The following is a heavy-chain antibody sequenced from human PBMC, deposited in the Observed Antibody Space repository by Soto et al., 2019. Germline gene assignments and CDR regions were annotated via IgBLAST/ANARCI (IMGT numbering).Heavy chain of an antibody. CDR2: VYSGGAT. J-gene: IGHJ4*02. Sequence: QLVETGGGLIQPGTSLTLSCAASGFSVSCNYMTWVRQAPGKGLEWVSFVYSGGATFYADSVKDRFILSRDDSQNTIYLQMNNLRVDDTAVHYCARVPGRLWARGTLVTVAS. D-gene: IGHD3-10*01. V-gene: IGHV3-53*02. CDR1: GFSVSCNY. CDR3: ARVPGRL.